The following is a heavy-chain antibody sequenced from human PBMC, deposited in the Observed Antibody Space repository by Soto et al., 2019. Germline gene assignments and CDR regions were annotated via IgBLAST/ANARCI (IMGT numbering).Heavy chain of an antibody. Sequence: GGSLRLSCAASGFTFSSHAMSWVRQAPGKGLEWVSAISGSGGSTYYADSVQGRFTISRDNSKNTLYLQMNSLRAEDTAVYYCAKRRYYDFWSGSRSGYFDYWGQGTLVTVSS. CDR2: ISGSGGST. CDR3: AKRRYYDFWSGSRSGYFDY. J-gene: IGHJ4*02. CDR1: GFTFSSHA. D-gene: IGHD3-3*01. V-gene: IGHV3-23*01.